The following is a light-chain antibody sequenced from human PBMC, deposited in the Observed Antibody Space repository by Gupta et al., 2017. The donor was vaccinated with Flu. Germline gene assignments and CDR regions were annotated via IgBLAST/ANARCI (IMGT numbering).Light chain of an antibody. CDR3: SSYTSTSTFYV. V-gene: IGLV2-14*01. Sequence: QSALTQPASLSGSPGQSITISCPRTSSDVGRSNSVSWYQQHPGKAPKLIIYDVSSRPSGISSRFSGSKSGNTASLTISGLEAEDETDYYCSSYTSTSTFYVFGTGTKVTVL. CDR2: DVS. CDR1: SSDVGRSNS. J-gene: IGLJ1*01.